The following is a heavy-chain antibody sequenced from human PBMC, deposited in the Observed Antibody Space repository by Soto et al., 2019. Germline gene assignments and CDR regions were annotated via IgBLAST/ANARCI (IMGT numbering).Heavy chain of an antibody. Sequence: QVQLVQSGGEVKKPGASVKVSCKASGYTFTNYGISWVRQAPGQGLEWMGWINVYNGNTKYAQKAQGRVTMTTDTSTSTADMELRSLRSDDTAVYYCARGVGSGSYYNQYTWFDPWGQGTLVTVSS. V-gene: IGHV1-18*01. CDR2: INVYNGNT. D-gene: IGHD3-10*01. J-gene: IGHJ5*02. CDR1: GYTFTNYG. CDR3: ARGVGSGSYYNQYTWFDP.